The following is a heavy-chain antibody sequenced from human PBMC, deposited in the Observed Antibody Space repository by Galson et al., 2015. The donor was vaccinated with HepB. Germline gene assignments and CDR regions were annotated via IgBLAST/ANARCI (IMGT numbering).Heavy chain of an antibody. J-gene: IGHJ4*02. D-gene: IGHD5-24*01. CDR1: GSTFSIYA. CDR2: IIPILGVA. V-gene: IGHV1-69*04. CDR3: ARSSRDGYSDSDY. Sequence: SVKVSCKASGSTFSIYAINWVRQAPGQGLEWMGRIIPILGVADYTQKFQGRVTITADKSTSTAYIELSSLTSEDTAVYYCARSSRDGYSDSDYWGQGTLVTVSS.